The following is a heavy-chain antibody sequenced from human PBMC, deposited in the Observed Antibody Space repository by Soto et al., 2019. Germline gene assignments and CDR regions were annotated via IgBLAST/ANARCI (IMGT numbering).Heavy chain of an antibody. CDR1: GYTFNQYY. V-gene: IGHV1-46*02. J-gene: IGHJ4*02. D-gene: IGHD1-26*01. CDR2: INLRGGTT. CDR3: ARGPEDSDVTRWDY. Sequence: QVQLMQSGAEVRKPGASVRLSCETSGYTFNQYYIHWVRQAPGQRLEWLGIINLRGGTTEYAHKFRGRVTVTGATSTKTDYMELRSLRSEDTAMYFCARGPEDSDVTRWDYWGQGTLVTVSS.